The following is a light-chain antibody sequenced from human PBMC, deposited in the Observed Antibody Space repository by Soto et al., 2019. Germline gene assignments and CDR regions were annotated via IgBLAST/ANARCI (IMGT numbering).Light chain of an antibody. CDR1: QSVSSTY. J-gene: IGKJ1*01. Sequence: VLTQSPGTLSLSPGERATLSCRASQSVSSTYLAWYQQKPGQAPRLLIYDASSRATGIPDRFSGGGSGTDFTLTISRLEPEDFAVYYCQQFGSSPRTFGQGTKVEI. CDR2: DAS. V-gene: IGKV3-20*01. CDR3: QQFGSSPRT.